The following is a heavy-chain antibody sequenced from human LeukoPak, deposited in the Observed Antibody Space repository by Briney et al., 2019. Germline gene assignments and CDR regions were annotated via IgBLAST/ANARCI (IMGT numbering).Heavy chain of an antibody. Sequence: SVKVSCTASGGTFKNHDINWVRQAPGQGLEWMGGIIPVFGKPNYAQRFQGRFRITADESTTTAYMELSSLRSDDTALYYCARGGRYCRSTSCWDFWGQGTLVTVSA. CDR1: GGTFKNHD. D-gene: IGHD2-2*01. V-gene: IGHV1-69*01. CDR2: IIPVFGKP. CDR3: ARGGRYCRSTSCWDF. J-gene: IGHJ4*02.